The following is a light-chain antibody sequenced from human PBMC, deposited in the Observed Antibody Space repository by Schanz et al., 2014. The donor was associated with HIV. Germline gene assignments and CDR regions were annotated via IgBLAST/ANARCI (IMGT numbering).Light chain of an antibody. J-gene: IGLJ3*02. Sequence: QSALTQPPSASGSPGQSVTLSCTGTSSDVGDYNYVSWYQQHPGKAPKIMIYEVSKRPSGVPDRFSGSKSGNTASLTISGLQAEDEAVYYCCSYAGSYTWVFGGGTKLTVL. CDR3: CSYAGSYTWV. V-gene: IGLV2-8*01. CDR2: EVS. CDR1: SSDVGDYNY.